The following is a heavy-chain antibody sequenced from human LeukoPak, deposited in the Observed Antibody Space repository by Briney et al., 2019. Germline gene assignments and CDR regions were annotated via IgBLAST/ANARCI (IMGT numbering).Heavy chain of an antibody. J-gene: IGHJ4*02. CDR2: IKQDGSEK. Sequence: PGGSLRLSCAASGFTFNNYGMHWVRQAPGKGLEWVANIKQDGSEKYYVDSVKGRFTISRDNAKNSLYLQMNSLRAEDTAVYYCTSSYTAMALDYWGQGTLVTVSS. V-gene: IGHV3-7*01. CDR1: GFTFNNYG. D-gene: IGHD5-18*01. CDR3: TSSYTAMALDY.